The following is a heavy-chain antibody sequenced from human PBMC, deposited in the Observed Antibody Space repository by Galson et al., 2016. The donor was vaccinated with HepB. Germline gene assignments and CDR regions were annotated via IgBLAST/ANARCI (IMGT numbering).Heavy chain of an antibody. CDR2: IYYGGST. V-gene: IGHV4-59*01. CDR3: ARTYPTGLFDP. J-gene: IGHJ5*02. Sequence: ETLSLTCTVSGGYISTYYWSWIRQPPGKGLEWIGHIYYGGSTKYNPSFKSGVPISVDTSKNQFSLRLNSVTVADTAVYYCARTYPTGLFDPWGQGTLVTVSS. D-gene: IGHD3-10*01. CDR1: GGYISTYY.